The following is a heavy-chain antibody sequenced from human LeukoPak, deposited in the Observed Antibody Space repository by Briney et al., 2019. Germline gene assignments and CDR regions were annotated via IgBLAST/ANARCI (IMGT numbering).Heavy chain of an antibody. D-gene: IGHD2-15*01. CDR1: GFTFSSYV. CDR3: AKYCSGGSCYQYYFDY. J-gene: IGHJ4*02. V-gene: IGHV3-23*01. Sequence: GGSLRLSCAASGFTFSSYVMSWVRQAPGKGLEWVSAISGSGGSTYYADSVKGRFTISRDNSKNTLYLQMNSLRAEDTAVYYCAKYCSGGSCYQYYFDYWGRGTLVTVSS. CDR2: ISGSGGST.